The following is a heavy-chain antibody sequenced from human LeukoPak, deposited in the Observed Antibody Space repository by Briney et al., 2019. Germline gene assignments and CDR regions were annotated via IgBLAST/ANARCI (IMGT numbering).Heavy chain of an antibody. CDR3: GVHSSPRGYYYYMDV. D-gene: IGHD6-13*01. J-gene: IGHJ6*03. V-gene: IGHV3-11*01. Sequence: GGSLRLSCAASGFTFSDYYMSWIRQAPGKGLEWVSYISSSGSTIYYADSVKGRFTISRDNAKNSLYLQMNSLRSDDTAVYYCGVHSSPRGYYYYMDVWGKGTTVTVSS. CDR1: GFTFSDYY. CDR2: ISSSGSTI.